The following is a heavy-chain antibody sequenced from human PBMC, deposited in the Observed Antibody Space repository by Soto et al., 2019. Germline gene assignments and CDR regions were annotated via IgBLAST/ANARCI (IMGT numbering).Heavy chain of an antibody. D-gene: IGHD6-19*01. CDR1: GFTFSSYA. CDR3: ARPYSSGWYGDLDY. CDR2: ISYDGSNK. V-gene: IGHV3-30-3*01. J-gene: IGHJ4*02. Sequence: QVQLVESGGGVVQPGRSLRLSCTASGFTFSSYAMNWVRQAPGKGLEWVAVISYDGSNKYYADSVKGRFTISRDNSKNTMYLQMNSLRVEDTAVYYCARPYSSGWYGDLDYWGQGTLVTVSS.